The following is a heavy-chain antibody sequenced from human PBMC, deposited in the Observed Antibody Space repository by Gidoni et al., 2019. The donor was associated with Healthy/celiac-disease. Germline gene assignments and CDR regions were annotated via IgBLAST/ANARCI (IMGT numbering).Heavy chain of an antibody. CDR1: AGTIIRYY. V-gene: IGHV4-59*01. D-gene: IGHD3-3*01. J-gene: IGHJ4*02. CDR2: IYYRGCT. Sequence: HVQLPQSGPVLVKPSQILSLRCIVSAGTIIRYYWNWLRQPPGKGFAWIVYIYYRGCTNYNPSLMSRVTITVNTSKKQLSMKLSSVTAADTDVYYCARSITIFGLGFDDWGQGTLVTVSS. CDR3: ARSITIFGLGFDD.